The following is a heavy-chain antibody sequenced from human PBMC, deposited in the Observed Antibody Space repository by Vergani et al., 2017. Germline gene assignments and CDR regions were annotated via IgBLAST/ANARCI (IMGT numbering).Heavy chain of an antibody. J-gene: IGHJ4*02. CDR1: DYSTSSGYY. D-gene: IGHD3-16*01. Sequence: QVQLQESGPGLVKPSETLSLTCAVSDYSTSSGYYWGWVRQPPGKGLDWIGSVYHSGSTSYNPSLKSRVTISIDTSKNQFSLKLTSVTAADTAVYYCASLLTGGIDYWGQGILVTVFS. CDR2: VYHSGST. CDR3: ASLLTGGIDY. V-gene: IGHV4-38-2*01.